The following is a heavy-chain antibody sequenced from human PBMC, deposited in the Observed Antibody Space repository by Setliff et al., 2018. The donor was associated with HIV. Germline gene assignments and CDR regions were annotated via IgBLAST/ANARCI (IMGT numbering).Heavy chain of an antibody. V-gene: IGHV3-43D*03. J-gene: IGHJ4*02. D-gene: IGHD1-26*01. CDR2: INWDSNTI. Sequence: PGGSLRLSCAASGFKFDDYPMHWVRQAPGKGLEWVSLINWDSNTIYYADSVRGRFRVSRDNAKNSLYLQMNSLRAEDTAVYYCAKDRSGSYSFARDWGQGTLVTVSS. CDR3: AKDRSGSYSFARD. CDR1: GFKFDDYP.